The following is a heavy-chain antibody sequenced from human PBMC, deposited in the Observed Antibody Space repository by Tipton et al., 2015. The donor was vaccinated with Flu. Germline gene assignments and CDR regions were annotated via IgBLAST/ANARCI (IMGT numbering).Heavy chain of an antibody. CDR2: IYTSGAT. CDR1: GGSMESYY. J-gene: IGHJ4*02. D-gene: IGHD3-10*01. Sequence: TLSLTCTVSGGSMESYYWSWIRQPAGKGPEWIGRIYTSGATKYKSSLESRVTMSIDTSKNQFSLRLSSVTAADTAVYYCARASGSGTYVIFDFWGQGTLVTVSS. CDR3: ARASGSGTYVIFDF. V-gene: IGHV4-4*07.